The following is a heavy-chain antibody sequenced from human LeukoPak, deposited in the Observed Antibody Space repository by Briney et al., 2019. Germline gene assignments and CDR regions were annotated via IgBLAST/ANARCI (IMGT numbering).Heavy chain of an antibody. J-gene: IGHJ4*02. V-gene: IGHV3-7*04. CDR2: IHPEGNEK. Sequence: GGSLRLSCLVSGFTFSKFWMSWVRQAPGRGLEWVANIHPEGNEKYHVESVKGRFTISRDNAKNLLFLQMNGLRVEDTAVYYCARGDDFSGDHWGQGTLVTVSP. CDR3: ARGDDFSGDH. CDR1: GFTFSKFW. D-gene: IGHD1-1*01.